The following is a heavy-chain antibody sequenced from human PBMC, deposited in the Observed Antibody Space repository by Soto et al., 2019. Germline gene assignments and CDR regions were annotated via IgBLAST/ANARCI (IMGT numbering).Heavy chain of an antibody. D-gene: IGHD2-21*01. CDR3: ARAPILVGETTYENYFEY. J-gene: IGHJ4*02. Sequence: SVKVSCKASGSTFSNFVISWVRQAPGQGLEWMGGNIPIFGTANYAQKFQGRVTIIADESTGTTYMELTSLRSEDTAVYYCARAPILVGETTYENYFEYWGQGTLVNVSS. CDR2: NIPIFGTA. CDR1: GSTFSNFV. V-gene: IGHV1-69*13.